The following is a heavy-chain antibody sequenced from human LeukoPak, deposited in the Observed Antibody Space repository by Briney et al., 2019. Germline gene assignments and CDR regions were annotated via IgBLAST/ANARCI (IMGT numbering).Heavy chain of an antibody. Sequence: SETLSLTCAVYGGSFSGCYWSWIRQPPGKGLEWIGEINHSGSTNYNPSLKSRVTISVDTSKNQFSLKLSSVTAADTAVYYCARAEYYYDSSGYYSGGPGFDYWGQGTLVTVSS. V-gene: IGHV4-34*01. CDR2: INHSGST. J-gene: IGHJ4*02. CDR3: ARAEYYYDSSGYYSGGPGFDY. CDR1: GGSFSGCY. D-gene: IGHD3-22*01.